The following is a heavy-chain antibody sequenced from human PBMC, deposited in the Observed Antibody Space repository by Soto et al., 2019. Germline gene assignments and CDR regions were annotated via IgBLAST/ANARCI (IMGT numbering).Heavy chain of an antibody. CDR2: IFYSGTT. CDR1: GDSISSADYY. D-gene: IGHD6-6*01. J-gene: IGHJ5*02. CDR3: AGRIAARLNWFDP. V-gene: IGHV4-30-4*01. Sequence: SETLSLTCTVSGDSISSADYYWSWIRQTPGTGLEWIGHIFYSGTTYCNPSLKSRVTISVDTSKNQFSLKLSSVTAADTAVYYCAGRIAARLNWFDPGAREPWSPSPQ.